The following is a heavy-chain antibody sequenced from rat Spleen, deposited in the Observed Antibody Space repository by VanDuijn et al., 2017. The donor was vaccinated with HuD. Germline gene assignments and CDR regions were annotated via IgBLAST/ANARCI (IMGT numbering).Heavy chain of an antibody. J-gene: IGHJ2*01. Sequence: EMQLVESGGGPVQPGRSLKLACVASGFTFNNYWMTWIRQAPGKGLEWVASITHTGGTTYYPDSVKGRFTVSRDNAENTLYLQMNSLRSEDTATYYCTRDYYSGGNWGQGVMVTVSS. CDR3: TRDYYSGGN. CDR2: ITHTGGTT. D-gene: IGHD1-1*01. V-gene: IGHV5-31*01. CDR1: GFTFNNYW.